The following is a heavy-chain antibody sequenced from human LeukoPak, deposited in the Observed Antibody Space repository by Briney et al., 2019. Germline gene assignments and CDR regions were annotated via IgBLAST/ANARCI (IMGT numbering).Heavy chain of an antibody. D-gene: IGHD3-22*01. J-gene: IGHJ4*02. CDR3: AKVRDTGGYWHQAFDY. CDR2: ISGSGGST. V-gene: IGHV3-23*01. Sequence: GGSLRLSCAASGFTFSSYAMSWVRQAPGKGLEWVSAISGSGGSTYYADSVKGRFTISRDNSKNTLYLQMNSLRAEDTAVYYCAKVRDTGGYWHQAFDYWGQGTLVTVSS. CDR1: GFTFSSYA.